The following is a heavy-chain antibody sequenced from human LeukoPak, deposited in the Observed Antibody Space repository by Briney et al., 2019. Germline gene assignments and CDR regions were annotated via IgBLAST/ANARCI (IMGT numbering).Heavy chain of an antibody. CDR2: IASAAHGGTT. CDR3: SEGLDY. J-gene: IGHJ4*02. Sequence: PGGSLCLSCAASGFTFSYVWMSWVRQDPGKGLEWVGHIASAAHGGTTDYAAPVKGRFTISRDDSKSTLYLQMNSLETEDTAVYYCSEGLDYWGQGTLVTVSS. V-gene: IGHV3-15*04. CDR1: GFTFSYVW.